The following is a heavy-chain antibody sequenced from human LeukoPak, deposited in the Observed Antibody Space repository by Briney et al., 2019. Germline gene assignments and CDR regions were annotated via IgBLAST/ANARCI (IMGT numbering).Heavy chain of an antibody. V-gene: IGHV3-48*04. CDR1: GFTFSSYS. Sequence: PGGSLRLSCAASGFTFSSYSMNWVRQAPGKGLEWVSYISSSSSTIYYADSVKGRFTISRDNAKNSLYLQTNSLRAEDTAVYYCARDLTILGVVRYYYYIDVWGKGTTVTVSS. J-gene: IGHJ6*03. CDR3: ARDLTILGVVRYYYYIDV. D-gene: IGHD3-3*01. CDR2: ISSSSSTI.